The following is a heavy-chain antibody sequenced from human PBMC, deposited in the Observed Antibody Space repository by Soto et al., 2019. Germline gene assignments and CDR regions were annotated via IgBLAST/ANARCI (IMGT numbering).Heavy chain of an antibody. CDR2: IHASGNT. CDR3: ARAQGGSGLGHWKDNYYGMDV. J-gene: IGHJ6*02. CDR1: GGSITTSY. Sequence: SETLSLTCTVSGGSITTSYLSWIRQPAGKGLEWIGRIHASGNTIYNASLKRRLTMSLDTSKNQFSLKLTSVTAAGTAVYYCARAQGGSGLGHWKDNYYGMDVWGQGTTVTVSS. D-gene: IGHD1-1*01. V-gene: IGHV4-4*07.